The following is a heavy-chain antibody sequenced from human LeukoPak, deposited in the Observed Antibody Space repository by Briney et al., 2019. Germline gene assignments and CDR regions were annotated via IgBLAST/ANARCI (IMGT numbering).Heavy chain of an antibody. CDR3: ARQTGSGLFILP. CDR2: IYYSGNT. Sequence: PSETLSLTCTVSGVSISSSNSYWGWIRQPPGKGLEWIGSIYYSGNTYYNASLKSQVSISIDTSKNQFSLRLTSVTAADTAVYYCARQTGSGLFILPGGQGTLVTVSS. CDR1: GVSISSSNSY. V-gene: IGHV4-39*01. D-gene: IGHD3/OR15-3a*01. J-gene: IGHJ4*02.